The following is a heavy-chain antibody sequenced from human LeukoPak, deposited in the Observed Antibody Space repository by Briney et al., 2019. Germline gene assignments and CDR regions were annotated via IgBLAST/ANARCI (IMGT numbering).Heavy chain of an antibody. V-gene: IGHV4-34*01. CDR1: GGSFSGYF. CDR3: ARGRGSYYYDSSGYVY. Sequence: SGTLSVTCAVYGGSFSGYFWSWIRQPPGEGLGWIGEINHSGSTNYTPSLKSRFTISVDTSKNQFSLKLSSVTAADTAVYYCARGRGSYYYDSSGYVYWGQGTLVTVSS. D-gene: IGHD3-22*01. CDR2: INHSGST. J-gene: IGHJ4*02.